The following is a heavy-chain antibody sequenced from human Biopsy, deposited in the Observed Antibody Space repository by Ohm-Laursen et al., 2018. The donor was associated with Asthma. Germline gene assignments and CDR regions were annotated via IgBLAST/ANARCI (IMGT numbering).Heavy chain of an antibody. CDR1: GFTFSSYA. CDR3: ARGYSTSWYFGY. V-gene: IGHV3-11*01. CDR2: ISSRGSNL. D-gene: IGHD6-13*01. J-gene: IGHJ4*02. Sequence: SLRLSCAASGFTFSSYAMSWIRQAPGKGLEWVAYISSRGSNLCYAGSVKGRFTISRDNPKKSVYLQLDSLRVEDTAVYYCARGYSTSWYFGYWGQGTVVTVSS.